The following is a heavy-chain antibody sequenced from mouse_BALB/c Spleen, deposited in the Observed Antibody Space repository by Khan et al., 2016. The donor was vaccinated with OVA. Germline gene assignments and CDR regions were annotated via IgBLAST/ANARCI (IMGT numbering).Heavy chain of an antibody. CDR3: ARQPYYHYYIMDY. V-gene: IGHV2-6-1*01. J-gene: IGHJ4*01. CDR1: GFSLANYG. CDR2: IWSDGTT. D-gene: IGHD2-10*01. Sequence: QVQLKQSGPGLVAPSQSLSITCTISGFSLANYGVHWVRQPPGKGLEWLVVIWSDGTTTSNSALKSRLSISRDNSKSQVFLKMNSLQTDDTAMYYWARQPYYHYYIMDYWGQGTSVTVSS.